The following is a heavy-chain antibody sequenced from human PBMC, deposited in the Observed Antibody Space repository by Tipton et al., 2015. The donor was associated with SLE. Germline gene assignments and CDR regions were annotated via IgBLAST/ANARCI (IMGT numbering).Heavy chain of an antibody. CDR3: ARERFFARRGFDI. CDR1: GGSISSYY. J-gene: IGHJ3*02. Sequence: TLSLTCTVSGGSISSYYWSWIRQPPGKGLEWIGYIYYSGSTNYNPSLKSRVTISVDTSKNQFSLKLSSVTAADTAVYYYARERFFARRGFDIWGQGTMVTVSS. D-gene: IGHD3-10*01. V-gene: IGHV4-59*01. CDR2: IYYSGST.